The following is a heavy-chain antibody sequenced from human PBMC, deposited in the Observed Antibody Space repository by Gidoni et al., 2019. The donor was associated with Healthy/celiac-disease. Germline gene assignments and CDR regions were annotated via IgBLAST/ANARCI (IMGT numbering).Heavy chain of an antibody. D-gene: IGHD3-22*01. V-gene: IGHV1-69*01. CDR2: IIPHFGTA. CDR1: GGTFSSYA. J-gene: IGHJ1*01. CDR3: ARDPVSNYYDSSGYYPRYFQH. Sequence: VQPVQSGAEVKKPGSSVKVSCKASGGTFSSYAISWVRQAPGQGLEWMGGIIPHFGTANYAQKFQGRVTVTADESTSTAYMELSSLRSEDTAVYYCARDPVSNYYDSSGYYPRYFQHWGQGTLVTVSS.